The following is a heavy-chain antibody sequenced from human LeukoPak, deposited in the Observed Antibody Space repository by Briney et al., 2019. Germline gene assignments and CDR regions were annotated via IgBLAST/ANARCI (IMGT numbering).Heavy chain of an antibody. CDR1: GFTFSSYA. CDR3: AKVKCGGDCYDYFDY. J-gene: IGHJ4*02. V-gene: IGHV3-23*01. Sequence: PGGSLRLSCAASGFTFSSYAMNWVRQAPGKGLEWVSTIIGSGGSTFYADSVKGRFTISRDNSKNTLYLQMNSRRAEDTAVYYCAKVKCGGDCYDYFDYWGQGTLVTVSS. CDR2: IIGSGGST. D-gene: IGHD2-21*02.